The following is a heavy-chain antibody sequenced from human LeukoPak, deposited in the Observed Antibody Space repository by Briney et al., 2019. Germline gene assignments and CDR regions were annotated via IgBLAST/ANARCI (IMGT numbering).Heavy chain of an antibody. D-gene: IGHD5-24*01. V-gene: IGHV3-30*02. J-gene: IGHJ4*02. CDR2: IRYDGSNE. CDR3: AKDGYNYSDY. Sequence: GGSLRLSCAASGFTFSNYGMHWVRQAPGKGLEWVAFIRYDGSNEDYADSVKGRFTISRDNSKNTLYLQMNSLRAEDTAVYYCAKDGYNYSDYWGQGTLVTVSS. CDR1: GFTFSNYG.